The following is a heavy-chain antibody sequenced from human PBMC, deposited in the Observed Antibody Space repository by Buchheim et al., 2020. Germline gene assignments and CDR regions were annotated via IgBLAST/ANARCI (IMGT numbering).Heavy chain of an antibody. D-gene: IGHD6-6*01. CDR2: INTDGSSA. J-gene: IGHJ4*02. Sequence: EVQLVGSGGDLVQPGGSLRLSCAASGFTFSSYWMHWVRQAPGKGLVWVSRINTDGSSASYADSVKGRFTVSRDNAKNTLSLQMNSLRAEDTAMYYCARVGRGAARPIDYWGQGTL. CDR1: GFTFSSYW. CDR3: ARVGRGAARPIDY. V-gene: IGHV3-74*01.